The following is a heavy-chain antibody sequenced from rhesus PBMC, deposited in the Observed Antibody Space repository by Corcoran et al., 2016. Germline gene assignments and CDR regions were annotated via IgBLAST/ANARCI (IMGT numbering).Heavy chain of an antibody. CDR2: IYGSGGSN. J-gene: IGHJ4*01. Sequence: QVQLQESGPGLVKPSETLSLTCAVSGGSISGYYYWSWIRQPPGKGLEWIGSIYGSGGSNSLNPSLKSRVTLSVDSSKIQFALKLSSVTAADTAVYYCASGNTVTYYLGQGVLVTVSS. CDR3: ASGNTVTYY. CDR1: GGSISGYYY. V-gene: IGHV4S14*01. D-gene: IGHD4-23*01.